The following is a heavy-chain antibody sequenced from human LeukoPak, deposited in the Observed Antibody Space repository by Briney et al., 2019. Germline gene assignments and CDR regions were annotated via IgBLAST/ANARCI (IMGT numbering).Heavy chain of an antibody. CDR1: GFTFSSYE. V-gene: IGHV3-48*03. J-gene: IGHJ6*03. D-gene: IGHD4/OR15-4a*01. Sequence: GGSLRLSCAASGFTFSSYEMNWVRQAPGKGLEWVSYISSSGSTIYYADSVKGRFTISRDNSKNVVYLQMNSLRPEDTAVYYCAKMTMVGYYYYYFMDVWGKGTTVTISS. CDR2: ISSSGSTI. CDR3: AKMTMVGYYYYYFMDV.